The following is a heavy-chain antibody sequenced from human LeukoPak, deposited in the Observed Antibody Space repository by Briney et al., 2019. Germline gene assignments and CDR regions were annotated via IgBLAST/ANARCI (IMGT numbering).Heavy chain of an antibody. CDR2: NYSDGST. D-gene: IGHD5-18*01. CDR1: GFSAVTNY. J-gene: IGHJ4*02. CDR3: TDTLAG. Sequence: GGSLRLSGAASGFSAVTNYGTWFRQPPGKGLEWVSVNYSDGSTYYADPVKGRFTISRDNSKNTLYLQMSSLRPEDTAVYYCTDTLAGWGQGTLVTVSS. V-gene: IGHV3-53*05.